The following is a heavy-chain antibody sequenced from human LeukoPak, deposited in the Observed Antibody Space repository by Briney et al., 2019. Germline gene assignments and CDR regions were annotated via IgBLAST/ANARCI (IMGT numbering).Heavy chain of an antibody. CDR3: ARTTDMVRDVASPRNWFDP. J-gene: IGHJ5*02. V-gene: IGHV1-2*02. CDR1: GYTFTGHY. Sequence: ASVKVSCKASGYTFTGHYMHWVRQAPGQGLEWMGWINPNSGGTNYAQKFQGRVTMTRDTSISTAYMELSRLRSDDTAVYYCARTTDMVRDVASPRNWFDPWGQGTLVTVSS. CDR2: INPNSGGT. D-gene: IGHD3-10*01.